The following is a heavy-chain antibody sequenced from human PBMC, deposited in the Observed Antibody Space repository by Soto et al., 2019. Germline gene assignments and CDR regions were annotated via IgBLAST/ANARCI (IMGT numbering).Heavy chain of an antibody. V-gene: IGHV3-30-3*01. Sequence: GGSLRLSCAASGFPFNTYAMHWVRQAPGKGLEWEAVISYDGSNKYYADSVKGRFTISRDNSKNTLYLQMNSLRAEDTAVYYCAREGGYNYVDYWGQGTLVNVSS. CDR1: GFPFNTYA. CDR3: AREGGYNYVDY. CDR2: ISYDGSNK. J-gene: IGHJ4*02. D-gene: IGHD5-12*01.